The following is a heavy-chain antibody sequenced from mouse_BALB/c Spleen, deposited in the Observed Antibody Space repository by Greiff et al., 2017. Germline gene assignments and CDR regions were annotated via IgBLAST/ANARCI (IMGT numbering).Heavy chain of an antibody. CDR3: ARRNGGAMDY. CDR1: GFSLSTSGMG. J-gene: IGHJ4*01. V-gene: IGHV8-12*01. CDR2: IYWDDDK. Sequence: QVTLKESGPGILQPSQTLSLTCSFSGFSLSTSGMGVSWIRQPSGKGLEWLAHIYWDDDKRYNPSLKSRLTISKDTSSNQVFLKITSVDTADTATYYCARRNGGAMDYWGQGTSVTVSS.